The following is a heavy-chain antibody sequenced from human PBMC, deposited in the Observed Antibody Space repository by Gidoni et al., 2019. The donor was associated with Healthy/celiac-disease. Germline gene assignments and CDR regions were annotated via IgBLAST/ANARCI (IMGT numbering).Heavy chain of an antibody. CDR3: AKAGGPNYYYYYMDV. CDR2: ISWNSGSI. J-gene: IGHJ6*03. V-gene: IGHV3-9*01. CDR1: GFTFDDYA. D-gene: IGHD3-16*01. Sequence: SLSCAASGFTFDDYAMHWVRQAPGKGLEGVSGISWNSGSIGYADSVKGRFTISRDNAKNSLYLQMNSLRAEDTALYYCAKAGGPNYYYYYMDVWGKGTTVTVSS.